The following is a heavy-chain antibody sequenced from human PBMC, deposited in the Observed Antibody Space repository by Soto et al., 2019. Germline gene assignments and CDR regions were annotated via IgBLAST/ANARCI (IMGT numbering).Heavy chain of an antibody. CDR2: IDWDDDK. Sequence: SGPTLVNPTQTLTLTCTFSGFSLSTSGMCVSWIRQPPGKALEWLARIDWDDDKNYSTSLKTRLTISKDTSKNQVVLTMTNVDPVDTATYYCARVDGSGSYGYYYMDVWGQGTTVTVSS. CDR1: GFSLSTSGMC. V-gene: IGHV2-70*11. CDR3: ARVDGSGSYGYYYMDV. D-gene: IGHD3-10*01. J-gene: IGHJ6*02.